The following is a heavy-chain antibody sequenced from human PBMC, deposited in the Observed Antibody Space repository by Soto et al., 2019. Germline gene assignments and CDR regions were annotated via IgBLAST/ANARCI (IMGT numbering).Heavy chain of an antibody. CDR1: GFTFSSYG. Sequence: PGGSLRLSCAASGFTFSSYGMHWVRQAPGKGLEWVAVISYDGSNKYYADSVKGRFTISRDNSKNTLYLQMNSLRAEDTAVYYCASDVPMSVVPRDPDYWGQGTLVTVSS. D-gene: IGHD2-21*01. CDR3: ASDVPMSVVPRDPDY. CDR2: ISYDGSNK. J-gene: IGHJ4*02. V-gene: IGHV3-30*03.